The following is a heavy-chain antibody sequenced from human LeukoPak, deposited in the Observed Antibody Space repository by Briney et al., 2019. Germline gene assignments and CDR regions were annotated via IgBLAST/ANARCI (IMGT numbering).Heavy chain of an antibody. Sequence: GGSLRLSCAASGFSFSAYGMHWVRQAPGKGLEWVSVISIDGSNKDYVDSVKGRFTISRDDSKNTLYLQMNSLRAEDTAIYYCARGLLDYGDYYFDFLGQGTLITVS. CDR2: ISIDGSNK. V-gene: IGHV3-33*05. D-gene: IGHD4-17*01. CDR1: GFSFSAYG. CDR3: ARGLLDYGDYYFDF. J-gene: IGHJ4*02.